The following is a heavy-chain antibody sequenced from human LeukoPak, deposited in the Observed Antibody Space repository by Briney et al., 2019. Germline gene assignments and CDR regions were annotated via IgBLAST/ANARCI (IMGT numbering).Heavy chain of an antibody. Sequence: SQTLSLTCTVSGGSISSGDYYWSWIRQPPGKGLEWIGDIYYSGSTNSNPSLKSRVTISVDTSKNQFSLKLSSVTAADTAVYYCARGIYGSGSYLDYWGQGTLVTVSS. CDR3: ARGIYGSGSYLDY. V-gene: IGHV4-30-4*08. CDR2: IYYSGST. J-gene: IGHJ4*02. CDR1: GGSISSGDYY. D-gene: IGHD3-10*01.